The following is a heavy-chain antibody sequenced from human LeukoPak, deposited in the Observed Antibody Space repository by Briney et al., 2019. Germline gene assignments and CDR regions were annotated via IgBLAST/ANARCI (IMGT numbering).Heavy chain of an antibody. CDR2: ISTDGTTK. J-gene: IGHJ4*02. CDR1: GFTFSSYD. D-gene: IGHD3-22*01. Sequence: GGSLRLSCAASGFTFSSYDMDWVRQAPGKGLEWVSYISTDGTTKYYAGSVKGRFTISRDNAKNSLYLQMNSLRAEDTAVYYCARVYYYDSRGWGQGNLVTVSS. CDR3: ARVYYYDSRG. V-gene: IGHV3-48*03.